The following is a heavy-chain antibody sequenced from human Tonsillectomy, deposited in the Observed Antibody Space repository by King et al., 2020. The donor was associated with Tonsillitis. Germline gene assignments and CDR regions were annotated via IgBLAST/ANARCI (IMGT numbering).Heavy chain of an antibody. CDR3: ARSWGDSSGYYSTGDFDY. Sequence: QLVQSGAEVKKPGASVKVSCQASGYTFTSYGISWVRQAPGQGLEWMGWISAYSGNTNYAQKLQGRVTMTTDTSTDTAYMELRSLRSDDTALYYCARSWGDSSGYYSTGDFDYWGQGTLVTVSS. J-gene: IGHJ4*02. CDR1: GYTFTSYG. V-gene: IGHV1-18*01. CDR2: ISAYSGNT. D-gene: IGHD3-22*01.